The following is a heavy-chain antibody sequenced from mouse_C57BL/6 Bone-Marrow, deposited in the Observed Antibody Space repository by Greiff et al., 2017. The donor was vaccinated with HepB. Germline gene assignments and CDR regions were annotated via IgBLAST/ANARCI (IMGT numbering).Heavy chain of an antibody. CDR3: ARPLYYGSSYSAWFAY. J-gene: IGHJ3*01. CDR1: GYTFTSYW. D-gene: IGHD1-1*01. CDR2: IYPGSGST. Sequence: QVHVKQPGAELVKPGASVKMSCKASGYTFTSYWITWVKQRPGQGLEWIGDIYPGSGSTNYNEKFKSKATLTVDTSSSTAYMQLSSLTSEDSAVYYCARPLYYGSSYSAWFAYWGQGTLVTVSA. V-gene: IGHV1-55*01.